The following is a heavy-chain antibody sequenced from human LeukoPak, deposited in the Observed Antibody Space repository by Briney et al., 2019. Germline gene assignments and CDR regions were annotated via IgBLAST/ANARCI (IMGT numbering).Heavy chain of an antibody. CDR3: AKPLSSGTTGTTGYFDY. J-gene: IGHJ4*03. CDR1: GFTFSTYA. Sequence: GGSLRLSCAASGFTFSTYAMTWVRQAPGKGLEWVSAISGGGGTTYYADFVKGRFTISRDNSKNTLYLQMNSLRPEDTAVYYCAKPLSSGTTGTTGYFDYWGQGTLVTVSS. V-gene: IGHV3-23*01. CDR2: ISGGGGTT. D-gene: IGHD1-1*01.